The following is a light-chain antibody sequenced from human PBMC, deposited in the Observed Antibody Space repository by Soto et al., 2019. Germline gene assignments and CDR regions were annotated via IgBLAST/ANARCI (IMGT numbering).Light chain of an antibody. J-gene: IGLJ3*02. Sequence: QAVVPQEPSLTVSPGGTVTLTCGSSTGAVTSGHYPYWFQQKPGQAPRTLIYDPSNKHSWTPARLSGSFLGDKAALTLSGAQHEDEADYYCLLSYGNTWVFGGGTKLTVL. CDR2: DPS. CDR3: LLSYGNTWV. V-gene: IGLV7-46*01. CDR1: TGAVTSGHY.